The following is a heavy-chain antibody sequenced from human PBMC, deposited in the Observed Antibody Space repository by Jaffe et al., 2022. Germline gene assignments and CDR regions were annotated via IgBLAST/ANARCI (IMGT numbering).Heavy chain of an antibody. D-gene: IGHD2-15*01. Sequence: QVQLQQWGAGLLKPSETLSLTCAVYGGSFSGYYWSWIRQPPGKGLEWIGEINHSGSTNYNPSLKSRVTISVDTSKNQFSLKLSSVTAADTAVYYCARGLVVVAAYGRSYYYYMDVWGKGTTVTVSS. CDR1: GGSFSGYY. CDR2: INHSGST. V-gene: IGHV4-34*01. CDR3: ARGLVVVAAYGRSYYYYMDV. J-gene: IGHJ6*03.